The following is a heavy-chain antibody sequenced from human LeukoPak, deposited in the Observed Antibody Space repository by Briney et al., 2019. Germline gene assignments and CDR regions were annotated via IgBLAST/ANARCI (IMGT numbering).Heavy chain of an antibody. CDR3: ARAGSSSWYFGQSGDY. J-gene: IGHJ4*02. V-gene: IGHV3-7*01. D-gene: IGHD6-13*01. Sequence: GGSLRLSCAASGFTFSSYWMSWVRQAPGKGLEWVANIKQDGSEKYYVDSVKGRFTISRDNAKNSPYLQMNSLRAEDTAVYYCARAGSSSWYFGQSGDYWGQGTLVTVSS. CDR1: GFTFSSYW. CDR2: IKQDGSEK.